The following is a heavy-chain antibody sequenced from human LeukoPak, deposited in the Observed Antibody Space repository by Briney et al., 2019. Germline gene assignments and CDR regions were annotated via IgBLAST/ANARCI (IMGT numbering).Heavy chain of an antibody. J-gene: IGHJ4*02. CDR2: ISSSGSTI. CDR3: ARDAYCSGGSCLFDY. V-gene: IGHV3-48*03. D-gene: IGHD2-15*01. Sequence: GSLRLSCAASGFTFSSYEMNWVRQAPGKGLEWVSYISSSGSTIYYADSVKGRFTISRDNAKNSLYLQMNSLRAEDTAVYYCARDAYCSGGSCLFDYWGQGTLVTVSS. CDR1: GFTFSSYE.